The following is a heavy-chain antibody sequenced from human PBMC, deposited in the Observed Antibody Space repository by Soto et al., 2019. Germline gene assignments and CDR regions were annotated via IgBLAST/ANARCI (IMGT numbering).Heavy chain of an antibody. J-gene: IGHJ4*02. D-gene: IGHD2-21*02. CDR1: GLTLRNYE. CDR3: ASERLCGADCYFFDN. Sequence: GGSLRLSCAASGLTLRNYEMNWVRQAPGKGLEWISKISGSNNNIYYADSVRGRFTISRDSAKNSLYLQMNSLRAEDTAIYYCASERLCGADCYFFDNWGQGTQVTVSS. V-gene: IGHV3-48*03. CDR2: ISGSNNNI.